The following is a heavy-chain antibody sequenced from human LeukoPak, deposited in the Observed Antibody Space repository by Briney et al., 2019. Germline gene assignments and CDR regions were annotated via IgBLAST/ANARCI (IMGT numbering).Heavy chain of an antibody. J-gene: IGHJ4*02. CDR3: ARGGLHGGNPRAFDY. V-gene: IGHV4-34*01. Sequence: SETLSLTCAVYGGSFSGYYWSWLRQPPGKGLEWIGEINHSGSTNYNPSLKSRVTISVDTSKNQFSLELSSVTAADTAVYYCARGGLHGGNPRAFDYWGQGTLVTVSS. D-gene: IGHD4-23*01. CDR1: GGSFSGYY. CDR2: INHSGST.